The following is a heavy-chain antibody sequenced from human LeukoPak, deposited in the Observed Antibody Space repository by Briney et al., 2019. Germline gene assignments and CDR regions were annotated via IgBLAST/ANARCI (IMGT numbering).Heavy chain of an antibody. CDR3: AKRGNTISFFDP. CDR2: ISYDGSNK. CDR1: GFTFSSYG. J-gene: IGHJ5*02. D-gene: IGHD5-24*01. Sequence: PGGSLRLSCAASGFTFSSYGMHWVRQAPGKGLEWVAVISYDGSNKYYADSVKGRFTISRDNSKNTLYLQMNSLRAEDTAVYYCAKRGNTISFFDPWGQGTLVTVSS. V-gene: IGHV3-30*18.